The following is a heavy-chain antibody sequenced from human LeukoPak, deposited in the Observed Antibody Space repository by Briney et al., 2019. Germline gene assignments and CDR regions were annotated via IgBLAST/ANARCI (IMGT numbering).Heavy chain of an antibody. CDR1: GFTFNSYA. D-gene: IGHD2-15*01. J-gene: IGHJ4*02. CDR3: ARDRRYCSGGSCYFDYFFDY. CDR2: ISYDGSIN. V-gene: IGHV3-30*04. Sequence: PGRSLRLSCAASGFTFNSYAVHWVGQAPGKGLEWVAVISYDGSINFYSASVKGRFTISRDNSKNTLYLQMNSLRADDTALYFCARDRRYCSGGSCYFDYFFDYWGQGTLVTVSS.